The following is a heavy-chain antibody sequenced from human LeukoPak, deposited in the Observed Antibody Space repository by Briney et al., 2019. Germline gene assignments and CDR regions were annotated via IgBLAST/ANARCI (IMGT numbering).Heavy chain of an antibody. CDR1: GFTLSSYW. Sequence: GGPLRLSCAASGFTLSSYWMHWVRQAAGKGLVWVSRIKSDGRTNYADSVKGRFTISRDNAKNTVSLQMNSLRAEDTGVYYCARAPSEIGGYYPEYFRHWGQGTLVIVSS. J-gene: IGHJ1*01. V-gene: IGHV3-74*01. D-gene: IGHD3-22*01. CDR2: IKSDGRT. CDR3: ARAPSEIGGYYPEYFRH.